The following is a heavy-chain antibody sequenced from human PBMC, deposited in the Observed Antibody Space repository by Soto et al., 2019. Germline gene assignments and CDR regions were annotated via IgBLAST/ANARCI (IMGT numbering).Heavy chain of an antibody. CDR3: ARGRDGSNYYFDY. CDR1: GGTFSDSV. Sequence: SVKVSCKASGGTFSDSVTSWVRQAPGQGLEWMGGIVPIFGKANLAEKFQDRVTITADESTSTAYMELSSLRSEDSAVYYCARGRDGSNYYFDYWGQGTLVTVSS. D-gene: IGHD3-10*01. J-gene: IGHJ4*02. CDR2: IVPIFGKA. V-gene: IGHV1-69*13.